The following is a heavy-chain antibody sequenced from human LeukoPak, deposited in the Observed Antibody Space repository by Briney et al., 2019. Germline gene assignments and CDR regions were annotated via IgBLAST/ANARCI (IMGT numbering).Heavy chain of an antibody. V-gene: IGHV3-15*01. D-gene: IGHD3-3*01. J-gene: IGHJ4*02. CDR1: GFTFTNAW. CDR2: IKSKSDGGAI. CDR3: LSEWLFRF. Sequence: PGGSLRLPCAASGFTFTNAWMSWVRQAPGKGLEWVGRIKSKSDGGAIEYAAPVKGRFTISRDDSENMFYLQMNSLKTEDTAVYYCLSEWLFRFWGQGTLVTVSS.